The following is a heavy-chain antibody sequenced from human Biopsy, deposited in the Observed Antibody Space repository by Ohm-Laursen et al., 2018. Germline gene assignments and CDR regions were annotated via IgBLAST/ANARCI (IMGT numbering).Heavy chain of an antibody. CDR1: GYAFTGYH. D-gene: IGHD3-22*01. Sequence: ASVKVSCNASGYAFTGYHVHWVRQAPGQGLEWMGWINAKTGDTNYAQKFQGRVTMTRDTSISTAYVDLSSLRSDDTAVYYCTRGGYYYDSLAYYYWFDPWGQGTLVTVSS. V-gene: IGHV1-2*02. CDR2: INAKTGDT. J-gene: IGHJ5*02. CDR3: TRGGYYYDSLAYYYWFDP.